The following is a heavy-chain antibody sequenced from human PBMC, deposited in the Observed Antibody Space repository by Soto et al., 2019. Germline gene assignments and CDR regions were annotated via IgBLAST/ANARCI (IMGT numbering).Heavy chain of an antibody. CDR1: GYSFPNYW. J-gene: IGHJ4*02. CDR2: IYPRDSDI. V-gene: IGHV5-51*01. CDR3: ANWRTVLGARILY. Sequence: GESLKISCKASGYSFPNYWIGWVRQMPGKGLEWMGTIYPRDSDIRYSPSFQAQVTISADNSISTAYVRWSSLQASDTAMYYCANWRTVLGARILYWGQGVMVTVSS. D-gene: IGHD1-26*01.